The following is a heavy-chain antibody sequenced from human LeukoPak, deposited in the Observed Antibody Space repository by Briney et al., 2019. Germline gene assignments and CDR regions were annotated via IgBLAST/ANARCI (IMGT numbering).Heavy chain of an antibody. CDR1: GYTFSNYN. CDR3: ARDLGAYDSSGIDY. Sequence: ASVKVSCKASGYTFSNYNIHWVRQAPGQGLEWMGIVNPSGDSTNYAQNFQGRVTMTGDTSTSTVYMELSSLRSEDTAVYYCARDLGAYDSSGIDYWGQGTLVTVSS. D-gene: IGHD3-22*01. CDR2: VNPSGDST. J-gene: IGHJ4*02. V-gene: IGHV1-46*01.